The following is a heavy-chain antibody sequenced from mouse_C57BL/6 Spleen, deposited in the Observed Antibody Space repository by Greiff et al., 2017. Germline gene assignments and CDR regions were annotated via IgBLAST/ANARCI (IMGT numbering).Heavy chain of an antibody. CDR1: GYTFTSYW. V-gene: IGHV1-64*01. J-gene: IGHJ4*01. CDR2: IHPYNGST. D-gene: IGHD2-5*01. CDR3: ARSEGSNYVSYYAMDY. Sequence: VQLQQPGAELVKPGASVKLSCKASGYTFTSYWMHWVKQRPGQGLEWLGMIHPYNGSTNYNEKFKSKATLTVDKSSSTAYMQLSSLTSEYSAVYYCARSEGSNYVSYYAMDYWGQGTSVTVSS.